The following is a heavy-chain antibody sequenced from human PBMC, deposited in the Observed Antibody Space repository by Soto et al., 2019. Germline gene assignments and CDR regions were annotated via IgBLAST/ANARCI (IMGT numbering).Heavy chain of an antibody. D-gene: IGHD2-8*02. CDR1: GFTFSSYA. J-gene: IGHJ4*02. Sequence: EVQLLESGGGLVHXGGSLRLSCAASGFTFSSYARSWGGQAPGKGLEWVSAVGGSGGSTYYADSVKGRFTITRDNSQSTLYMQRNSLKAEDTAVYYCARRGPGANFDYWGQGNLVTVSS. CDR3: ARRGPGANFDY. V-gene: IGHV3-23*01. CDR2: VGGSGGST.